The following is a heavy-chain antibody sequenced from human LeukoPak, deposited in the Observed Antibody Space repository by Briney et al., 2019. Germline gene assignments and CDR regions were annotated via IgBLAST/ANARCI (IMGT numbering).Heavy chain of an antibody. CDR3: CSWPEFDY. V-gene: IGHV3-7*01. D-gene: IGHD6-13*01. J-gene: IGHJ4*02. CDR2: IKQDGSEK. Sequence: PGGSLRLSCAAPGFTFSSYWMSWVRQAPGKGLEWVANIKQDGSEKYYVDSVKGRFTISRDNAKNSLYLQMNSLRAEDTAVYYCCSWPEFDYWGQGTLVTVSS. CDR1: GFTFSSYW.